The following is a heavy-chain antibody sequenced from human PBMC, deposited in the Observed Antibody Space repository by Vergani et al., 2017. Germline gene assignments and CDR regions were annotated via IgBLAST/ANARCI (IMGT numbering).Heavy chain of an antibody. CDR2: IWYDGSNR. CDR3: ARDVWDCSGISCFLRAGEFYYMDV. D-gene: IGHD3-16*01. Sequence: QVHLVESGGAVVQPGRSLRLSCEVSGFIFSHYGIHWVRQAPGKGLEWVGVIWYDGSNRYYADSVKGRFTISRDNSKNTVYLEMNSLRVDDTATYYCARDVWDCSGISCFLRAGEFYYMDVWGQGTTVTVSS. V-gene: IGHV3-33*08. CDR1: GFIFSHYG. J-gene: IGHJ6*03.